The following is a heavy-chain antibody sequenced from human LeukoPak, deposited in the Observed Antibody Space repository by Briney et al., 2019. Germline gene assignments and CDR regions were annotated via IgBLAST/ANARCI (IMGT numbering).Heavy chain of an antibody. CDR1: GYSISSGYY. Sequence: SETLSLTCTVSGYSISSGYYWGWIRQPPGKGLEWIGNIYPTGSTYYNPSLKSRVTISVDTSKNQFSLKLSSVTAADTAVYYCARPQADSSSFGHWFDPWGQGTLVTVSS. V-gene: IGHV4-38-2*02. D-gene: IGHD6-13*01. CDR3: ARPQADSSSFGHWFDP. J-gene: IGHJ5*02. CDR2: IYPTGST.